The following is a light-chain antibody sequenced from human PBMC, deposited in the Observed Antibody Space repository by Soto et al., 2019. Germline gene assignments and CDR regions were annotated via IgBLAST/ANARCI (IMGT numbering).Light chain of an antibody. CDR1: ESISTW. Sequence: IQMTQSPSALSASVGDRVTLTCRASESISTWSAWYQQKPGKAPKLLIYDAYNLRSGVPSRFSGSGSGTEFTLTISSLQPDDFATYYCQQYNSYWTFGQGTKVEI. J-gene: IGKJ1*01. CDR2: DAY. CDR3: QQYNSYWT. V-gene: IGKV1-5*01.